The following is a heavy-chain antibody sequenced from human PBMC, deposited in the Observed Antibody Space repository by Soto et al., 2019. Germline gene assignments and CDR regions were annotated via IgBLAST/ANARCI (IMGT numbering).Heavy chain of an antibody. Sequence: EVQLLESGGGLVQPGGSLRLSCAASGFTFSSYAMNWVRQAPGKGLEWVSVISGSGGSTYYADSVKGRFTISRDNSKNTLYLQMNSLRAEDTAVYYCARRGSGSYYDYWGQGTLVTVSS. V-gene: IGHV3-23*01. CDR1: GFTFSSYA. CDR3: ARRGSGSYYDY. CDR2: ISGSGGST. D-gene: IGHD1-26*01. J-gene: IGHJ4*02.